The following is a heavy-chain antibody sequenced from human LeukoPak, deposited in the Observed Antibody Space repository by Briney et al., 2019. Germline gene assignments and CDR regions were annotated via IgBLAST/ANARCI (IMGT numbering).Heavy chain of an antibody. CDR2: ISYDGSNK. V-gene: IGHV3-30*04. CDR3: AKDYKVTAGYRYYYIANYMDV. D-gene: IGHD2-2*01. J-gene: IGHJ6*03. CDR1: GFTFSSYA. Sequence: GGSLRLSCAASGFTFSSYAMHWVRQAPGKGLEWVAVISYDGSNKYYADSVKGRFTISRDNSKNTLYLQMNSLRAEDTAVYYCAKDYKVTAGYRYYYIANYMDVWGKGTTVTISS.